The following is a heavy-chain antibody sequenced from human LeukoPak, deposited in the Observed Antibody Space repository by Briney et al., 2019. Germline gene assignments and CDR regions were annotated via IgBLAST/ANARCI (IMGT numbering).Heavy chain of an antibody. CDR2: ISYDGSNK. V-gene: IGHV3-30-3*01. CDR3: ARVGDSGAVAHGMDV. J-gene: IGHJ6*02. Sequence: GRSLRLSCAASGFNFSSYAMHWVRQAPGKGLEWVAVISYDGSNKYYADSVKGRFTISRDNSKNTLYLQMNSLRAEDTAVYYCARVGDSGAVAHGMDVWGQGTTVTVSS. CDR1: GFNFSSYA. D-gene: IGHD6-19*01.